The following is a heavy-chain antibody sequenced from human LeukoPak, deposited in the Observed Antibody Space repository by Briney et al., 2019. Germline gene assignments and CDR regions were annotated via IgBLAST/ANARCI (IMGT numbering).Heavy chain of an antibody. CDR2: IKGDGSHT. Sequence: GGSLRLSCAASGFTFSNYWMHWVRQSSGKGLVWVSRIKGDGSHTIYADSVKGRFTISRDNAKNTLYLQMNSLRAEDTALYYCAKGKDYYDSSGWFEYWGQGTLVTDSS. V-gene: IGHV3-74*01. CDR3: AKGKDYYDSSGWFEY. J-gene: IGHJ5*01. CDR1: GFTFSNYW. D-gene: IGHD3-22*01.